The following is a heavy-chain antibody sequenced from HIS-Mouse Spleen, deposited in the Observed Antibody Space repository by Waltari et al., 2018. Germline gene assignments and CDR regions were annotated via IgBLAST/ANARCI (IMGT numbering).Heavy chain of an antibody. Sequence: QVQLVESGGGVVQPGRSLRLSCAASGFTFSSYGMHGVRQAPGKGLEGVAVKWYDGSNKYYADSVKGRFTISRDNSKNTLYLQMNSLRAEDTAVYYCAKGKYYFDYWGQGTLVTVSS. CDR2: KWYDGSNK. CDR3: AKGKYYFDY. V-gene: IGHV3-33*06. CDR1: GFTFSSYG. J-gene: IGHJ4*02.